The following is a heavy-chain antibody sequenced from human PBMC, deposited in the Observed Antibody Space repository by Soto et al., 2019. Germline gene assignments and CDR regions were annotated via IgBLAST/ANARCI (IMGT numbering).Heavy chain of an antibody. CDR1: GDSISSSSYY. D-gene: IGHD1-26*01. J-gene: IGHJ4*02. CDR3: ARQRTAVGTQAYFDV. Sequence: PSETLCLSCTVTGDSISSSSYYWGFIPQPPGKGLEWIGSIYYIGSNYNNPSLRSRVSMSIDTSKDQFSMNINSVTAADTAMYFCARQRTAVGTQAYFDVWGPGSLVTLSS. CDR2: IYYIGSN. V-gene: IGHV4-39*01.